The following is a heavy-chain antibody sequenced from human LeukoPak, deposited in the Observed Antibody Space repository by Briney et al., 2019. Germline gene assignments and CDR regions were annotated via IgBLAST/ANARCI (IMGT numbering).Heavy chain of an antibody. CDR2: INPNSGGT. V-gene: IGHV1-2*02. CDR1: GGTFSSYA. J-gene: IGHJ4*02. Sequence: GASVKVSCKASGGTFSSYAISWVRQAPGQGLEWMGWINPNSGGTNYAQKFQGRVTMTRDTSISTAYMELSGLRSEDTAVYYCARGEDGYNRQSFDYWGQGTLVTVSS. CDR3: ARGEDGYNRQSFDY. D-gene: IGHD5-24*01.